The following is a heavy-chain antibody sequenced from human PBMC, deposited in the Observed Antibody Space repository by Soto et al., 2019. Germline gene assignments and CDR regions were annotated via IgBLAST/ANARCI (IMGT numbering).Heavy chain of an antibody. J-gene: IGHJ5*02. CDR2: INAGNGNT. CDR3: ARERADIVVVPAATGGNWSDP. V-gene: IGHV1-3*01. Sequence: ASVKVSCKASGYTFTSYAMHWVRQAPGQRLEWVGWINAGNGNTKYSQKFQGRVTITRDTSASTAYMELSSLRSEDTAVYYCARERADIVVVPAATGGNWSDPWRQGTLVPVSS. CDR1: GYTFTSYA. D-gene: IGHD2-2*01.